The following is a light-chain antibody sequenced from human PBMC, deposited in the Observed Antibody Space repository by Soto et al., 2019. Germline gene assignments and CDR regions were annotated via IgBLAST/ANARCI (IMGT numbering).Light chain of an antibody. V-gene: IGKV1-5*01. CDR1: QTISRW. J-gene: IGKJ1*01. Sequence: DIQMTQSPSTLSASVGDRVTITCRASQTISRWLAWYQQKPGKAPRLLIYTASTLESGVPSRFSASGSGTEFTLTISSLHPDDFATYYCQEYNNHWTFGQGTKVDI. CDR2: TAS. CDR3: QEYNNHWT.